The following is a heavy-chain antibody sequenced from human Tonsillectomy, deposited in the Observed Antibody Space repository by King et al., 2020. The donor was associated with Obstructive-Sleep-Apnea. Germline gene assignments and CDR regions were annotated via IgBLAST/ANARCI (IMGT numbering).Heavy chain of an antibody. CDR2: IYYSGST. CDR3: ARDNRDYDFWSGYRLGMDV. D-gene: IGHD3-3*01. CDR1: GGSVSSGGYY. V-gene: IGHV4-61*08. Sequence: PLQESGPGLVKPSETLSLTCTVSGGSVSSGGYYWSWIRQPPGKGLEWIGYIYYSGSTNYNPSLKSRVTISVDTSKNQFSLKLSSVTAADTAVYYCARDNRDYDFWSGYRLGMDVWGQGTTVTVSS. J-gene: IGHJ6*02.